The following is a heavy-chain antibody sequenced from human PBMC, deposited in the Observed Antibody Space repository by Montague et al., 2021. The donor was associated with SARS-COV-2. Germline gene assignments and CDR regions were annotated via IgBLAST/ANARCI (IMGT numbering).Heavy chain of an antibody. J-gene: IGHJ4*02. V-gene: IGHV3-30*04. CDR1: GFTFSRYA. D-gene: IGHD3-22*01. CDR3: AREGLGNYYDSSGYYPFDY. Sequence: SLRLSCAASGFTFSRYAMHWVRQAPGKGLEWVAVIPYDGSNKYYVDSVKGRFTISKDNSKNTLYLQMNSLRAEDTAVYYCAREGLGNYYDSSGYYPFDYWGQGTLVTVSS. CDR2: IPYDGSNK.